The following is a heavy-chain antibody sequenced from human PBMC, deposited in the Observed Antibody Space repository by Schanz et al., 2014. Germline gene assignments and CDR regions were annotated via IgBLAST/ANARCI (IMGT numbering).Heavy chain of an antibody. CDR1: GYIFINSG. D-gene: IGHD3-10*02. Sequence: QIQLVQSGPEVKKPGATVKVSCKASGYIFINSGISWVRQAPGQGLEWMGWISVYNHNKEYDQKFQGGVTMTTDTSTSTDYMALTYLGTDDPAVDDCAGDRRLFDSDDLYCFDSWGQGTLVTVSS. J-gene: IGHJ4*02. CDR3: AGDRRLFDSDDLYCFDS. V-gene: IGHV1-18*01. CDR2: ISVYNHNK.